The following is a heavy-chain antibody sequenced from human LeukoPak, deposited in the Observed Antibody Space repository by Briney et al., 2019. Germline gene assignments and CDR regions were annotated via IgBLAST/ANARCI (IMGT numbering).Heavy chain of an antibody. CDR1: GFTFSSYA. V-gene: IGHV3-23*01. D-gene: IGHD2-15*01. CDR2: ISGSGGST. Sequence: GGSLRLSCVASGFTFSSYAMSWVRQAPGKGLEWVSAISGSGGSTYYADSVKGRFTISRDNSKNTLYLQMNSLRAEDTAVYYCASHVSYCSGGSCYSSGYYFDYWGQGTLVTVSS. CDR3: ASHVSYCSGGSCYSSGYYFDY. J-gene: IGHJ4*02.